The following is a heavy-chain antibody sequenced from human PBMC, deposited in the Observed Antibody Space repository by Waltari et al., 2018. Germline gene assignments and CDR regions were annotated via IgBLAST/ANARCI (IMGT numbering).Heavy chain of an antibody. D-gene: IGHD2-15*01. J-gene: IGHJ4*02. Sequence: QVLLPQSGPGLVRPSQTLSLTCAISGDRVSSYRAAWNWVRQSPSRGLEWLGRTYFRSKWSDDYAVSVRGRITINPDTSKNQFSLHLNSVTPEDTAVYYCARGVVANTYYFDYWGQGILVTVSS. CDR2: TYFRSKWSD. CDR1: GDRVSSYRAA. CDR3: ARGVVANTYYFDY. V-gene: IGHV6-1*01.